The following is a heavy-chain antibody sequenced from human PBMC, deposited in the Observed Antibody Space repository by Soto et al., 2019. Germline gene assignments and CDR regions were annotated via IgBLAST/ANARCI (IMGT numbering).Heavy chain of an antibody. D-gene: IGHD1-26*01. CDR1: GFTFSSYG. V-gene: IGHV3-30*18. CDR2: ISYDGSNK. J-gene: IGHJ2*01. CDR3: AKLVPWEYFDL. Sequence: QVQLVESGGGVVQPGRSLRLSCAASGFTFSSYGMHWVRQAPGKGLEWVAVISYDGSNKYYADSVKGRFTISRDNSKNTLYLQMNRLSAEETALYYCAKLVPWEYFDLWGHGILVTVSS.